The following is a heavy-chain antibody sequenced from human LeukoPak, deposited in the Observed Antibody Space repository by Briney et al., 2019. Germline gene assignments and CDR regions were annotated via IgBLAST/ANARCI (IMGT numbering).Heavy chain of an antibody. Sequence: SETLSLTCAVYGGSFSGYYWSWIRQPPGKGLEWIGETNHSGSTNYNPSLKSRVTISVDTSKSQFSLKLSSVTAADTAVYYCARGVSGDWFDPWGQGTLVTVSS. V-gene: IGHV4-34*01. J-gene: IGHJ5*02. D-gene: IGHD6-25*01. CDR3: ARGVSGDWFDP. CDR1: GGSFSGYY. CDR2: TNHSGST.